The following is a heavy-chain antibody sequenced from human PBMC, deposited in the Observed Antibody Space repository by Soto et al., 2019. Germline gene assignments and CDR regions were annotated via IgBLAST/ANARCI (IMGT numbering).Heavy chain of an antibody. CDR3: VSPADYRGCQNAFDI. Sequence: QVQLVQSGAEVKKPGSSVKVSCKASGGTFSSYAISWVRQAPGQGLEWMGGIIPIFGTANYAQKFQGRVTITADESTSTAELGLRGARSQDTAVHCCVSPADYRGCQNAFDIWGQGTTVTVSS. CDR1: GGTFSSYA. V-gene: IGHV1-69*12. J-gene: IGHJ3*02. D-gene: IGHD2-21*01. CDR2: IIPIFGTA.